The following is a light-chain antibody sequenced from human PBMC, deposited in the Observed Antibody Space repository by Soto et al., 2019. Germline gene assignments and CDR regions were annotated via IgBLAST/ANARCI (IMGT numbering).Light chain of an antibody. CDR1: QGISNY. CDR2: AAS. V-gene: IGKV1-27*01. Sequence: DIQMIQSPSSLSASVGDRVTITCRASQGISNYLAWYQQKPGKVPKLLIYAASTLQSGVPSRFSGSGSGTDFTLTISSLQPEDVATYYCQKYSSAPPWTFGQGTKVEIK. J-gene: IGKJ1*01. CDR3: QKYSSAPPWT.